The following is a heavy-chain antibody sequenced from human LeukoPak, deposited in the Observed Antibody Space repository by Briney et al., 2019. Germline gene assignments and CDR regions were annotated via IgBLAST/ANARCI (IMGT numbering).Heavy chain of an antibody. CDR3: VRPVNYGDHGDY. D-gene: IGHD4-17*01. V-gene: IGHV5-51*01. CDR1: GYXFSSYW. J-gene: IGHJ4*02. Sequence: GESLKISCKGSGYXFSSYWIGWVRQMPGKGLEWRGIIYPGDSDTRYSPSFQGQVTISADKSISTAYLQWSSLRASDTAMYYCVRPVNYGDHGDYWGQGTLVTVSS. CDR2: IYPGDSDT.